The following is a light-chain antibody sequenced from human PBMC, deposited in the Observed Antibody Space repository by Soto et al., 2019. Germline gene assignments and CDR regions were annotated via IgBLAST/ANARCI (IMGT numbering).Light chain of an antibody. CDR3: SSYTSSSTVV. V-gene: IGLV2-14*01. Sequence: QSVLTQPASVSASPGQSITVSCTGTSSDIGAYNYVSWYQQHPGKAPKLMIYEVSNRPSGVSNRFSASKSGNTASLTISGLQAEDEADYFCSSYTSSSTVVFGGGPKLTVL. J-gene: IGLJ3*02. CDR1: SSDIGAYNY. CDR2: EVS.